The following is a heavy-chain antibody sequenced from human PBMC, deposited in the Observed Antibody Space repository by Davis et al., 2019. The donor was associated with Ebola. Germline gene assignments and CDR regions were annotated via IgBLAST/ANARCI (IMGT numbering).Heavy chain of an antibody. J-gene: IGHJ4*02. Sequence: ASVKVSCKASGGTFSSYAISWVRQAPGQRLEWMGWINAGNGNTKYSQKFQGRVTITRDTSASTAYMELSSLRSEDTAVYYCASQPWDYWGQGTLVTVSS. CDR2: INAGNGNT. V-gene: IGHV1-3*01. CDR1: GGTFSSYA. CDR3: ASQPWDY.